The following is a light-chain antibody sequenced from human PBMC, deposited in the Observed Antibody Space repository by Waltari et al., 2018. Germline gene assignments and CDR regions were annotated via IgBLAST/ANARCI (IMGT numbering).Light chain of an antibody. V-gene: IGKV1-39*01. CDR1: QNIRTY. CDR3: QQYTTYSGT. CDR2: GAS. Sequence: DIQMTQSPSSLSASIGDTITVTCRASQNIRTYLNWYQRKPAKAPKLLIFGASSLPRGVPSRFTGSASGTEFTLTISSLQPDDFATYYCQQYTTYSGTFGQGTKVEIK. J-gene: IGKJ1*01.